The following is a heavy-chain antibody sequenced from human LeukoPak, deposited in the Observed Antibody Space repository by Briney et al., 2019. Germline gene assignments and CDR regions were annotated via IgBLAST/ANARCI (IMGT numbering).Heavy chain of an antibody. Sequence: ASVKVSCKASGYTFTGYYMHWVRQAPGQGLEWMGWINPNSGGTNYAQEFQGRVTMTRDTSISTAYMELSRLRSNGKAVYCCAMYLTTVHVAATRGGYNYWGQGTLVTVSS. V-gene: IGHV1-2*02. D-gene: IGHD2-15*01. CDR1: GYTFTGYY. CDR2: INPNSGGT. J-gene: IGHJ4*02. CDR3: AMYLTTVHVAATRGGYNY.